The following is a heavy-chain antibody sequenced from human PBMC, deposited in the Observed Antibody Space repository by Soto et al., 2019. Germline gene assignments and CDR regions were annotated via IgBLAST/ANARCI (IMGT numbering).Heavy chain of an antibody. Sequence: PSETLSLTCAVSGDSISSGGHSWNWPRQPPGNGLEWIGYIYHSGNTYFNPTLKSLVTMSVDTSKNQISRTLSAVTAADTAIYFCARDRDGYDSGHFDTWGQGTLVTVSS. CDR3: ARDRDGYDSGHFDT. CDR1: GDSISSGGHS. J-gene: IGHJ4*01. CDR2: IYHSGNT. D-gene: IGHD5-12*01. V-gene: IGHV4-30-2*01.